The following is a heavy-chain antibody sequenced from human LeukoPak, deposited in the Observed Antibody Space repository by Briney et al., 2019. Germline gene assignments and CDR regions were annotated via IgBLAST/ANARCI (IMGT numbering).Heavy chain of an antibody. J-gene: IGHJ5*02. CDR3: ARDTRPMRDIVVVPAATANWFDP. CDR2: ISYDGSNK. D-gene: IGHD2-2*01. Sequence: SGRSLRLSCAASGFTFSSYGMHWVRQAPGKGLEWVAVISYDGSNKYYADSVKGRFTISRDNSKNTLYLQMNSLRAEDTAVYYCARDTRPMRDIVVVPAATANWFDPWGQGTLVTVSS. V-gene: IGHV3-30*03. CDR1: GFTFSSYG.